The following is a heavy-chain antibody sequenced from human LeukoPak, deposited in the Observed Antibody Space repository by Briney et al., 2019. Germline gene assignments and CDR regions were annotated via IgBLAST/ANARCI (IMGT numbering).Heavy chain of an antibody. CDR1: GFTFSSYA. V-gene: IGHV3-30-3*01. J-gene: IGHJ4*02. D-gene: IGHD3-22*01. CDR2: ISYDGSNK. Sequence: GRSLRLSCAASGFTFSSYAMHWVCQAPGKGLEWVAVISYDGSNKYYADSVKGRFTISRDNSKNTLYLQMNSLRAEDTAVYYCARAYYDSSGYYEAAHYFDYWGQGTLVTVSS. CDR3: ARAYYDSSGYYEAAHYFDY.